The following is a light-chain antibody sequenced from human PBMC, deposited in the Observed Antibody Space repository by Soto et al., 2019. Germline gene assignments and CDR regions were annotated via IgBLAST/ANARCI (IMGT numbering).Light chain of an antibody. Sequence: QSALTQPASVSGSPGQSITISCTGTSSDVGSYNFVSWYQQHPGKAPKLMIYEGSERPSGVSNRFSGSKFGNTASLTISGLQAEDEADYYCCSYAGSSTWVFGGGTKLTVL. V-gene: IGLV2-23*01. CDR1: SSDVGSYNF. CDR3: CSYAGSSTWV. J-gene: IGLJ3*02. CDR2: EGS.